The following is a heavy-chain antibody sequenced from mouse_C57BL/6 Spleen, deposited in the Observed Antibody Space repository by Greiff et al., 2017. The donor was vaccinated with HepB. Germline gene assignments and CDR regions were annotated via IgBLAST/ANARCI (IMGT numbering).Heavy chain of an antibody. V-gene: IGHV5-17*01. CDR1: GFTFSDYG. CDR3: ARGRLYAMDY. J-gene: IGHJ4*01. Sequence: EVKLQESGGGLVKPRGSLKLSCAASGFTFSDYGMHWVRQAPEKGLEWVAYISSGSSTIYYADTVKGRFTISRDNAKNTLFLQMTSLRSEDTAMYYCARGRLYAMDYWGQGTSVTVSS. D-gene: IGHD3-2*02. CDR2: ISSGSSTI.